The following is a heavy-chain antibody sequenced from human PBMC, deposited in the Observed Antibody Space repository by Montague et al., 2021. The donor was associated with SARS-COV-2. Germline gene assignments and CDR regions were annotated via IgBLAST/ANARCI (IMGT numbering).Heavy chain of an antibody. Sequence: SLLLSFSASGFTFSSYEMNWVRQAPGKGLEWVSYISSSGSTIYYADSVKGRFTISRDNAKNSLYLQMDSLRVEDTAVYYCARGAADWLLWGYGMDVWGQGTTVTVSS. CDR1: GFTFSSYE. V-gene: IGHV3-48*03. CDR2: ISSSGSTI. J-gene: IGHJ6*02. D-gene: IGHD3/OR15-3a*01. CDR3: ARGAADWLLWGYGMDV.